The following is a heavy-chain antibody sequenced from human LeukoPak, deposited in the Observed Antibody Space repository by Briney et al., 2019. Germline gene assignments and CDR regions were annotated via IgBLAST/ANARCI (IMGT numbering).Heavy chain of an antibody. CDR2: IYGSGST. V-gene: IGHV4-61*02. CDR1: GGSISSGSYY. CDR3: ARWVESTNYYYMDV. D-gene: IGHD5-24*01. J-gene: IGHJ6*03. Sequence: SETLSLTCTVSGGSISSGSYYWSWIRQPAGKGLEWFGRIYGSGSTNYNPALKSRVTISVDTSKNQLSPKLSSVTAADTAVYYCARWVESTNYYYMDVWGKGTTVTVSS.